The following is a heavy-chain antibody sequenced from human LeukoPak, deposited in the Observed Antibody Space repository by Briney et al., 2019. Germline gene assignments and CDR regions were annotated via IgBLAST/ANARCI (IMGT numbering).Heavy chain of an antibody. D-gene: IGHD3-22*01. CDR2: IYYSGST. CDR1: GGSISSSSYY. J-gene: IGHJ3*02. Sequence: SETMSLACTVSGGSISSSSYYWGWIRQPPGKGLEWIGSIYYSGSTYYNPSLKSRVTISVDTSKNQFSLKLSSVTAADTAVYYCARRYYDSSGFDAFDIWGQGTMVTVSS. CDR3: ARRYYDSSGFDAFDI. V-gene: IGHV4-39*01.